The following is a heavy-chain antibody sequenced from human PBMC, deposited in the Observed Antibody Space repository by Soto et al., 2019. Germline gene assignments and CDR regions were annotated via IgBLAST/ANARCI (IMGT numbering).Heavy chain of an antibody. CDR1: GYTFTSYG. V-gene: IGHV1-18*01. D-gene: IGHD2-2*01. J-gene: IGHJ5*02. CDR2: ISAYNGNT. Sequence: ASVKVSCKASGYTFTSYGISWVRQAPGQGLEWMGWISAYNGNTNYAQKLQGRVTMTTDTSTSTAYMELRSLRSDDTAVYYCAMLDPAAGGFWFDPWGQGTLVTVSS. CDR3: AMLDPAAGGFWFDP.